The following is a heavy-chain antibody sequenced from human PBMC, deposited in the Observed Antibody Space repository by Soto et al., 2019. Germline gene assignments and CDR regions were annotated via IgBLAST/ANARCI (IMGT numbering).Heavy chain of an antibody. CDR3: ARHRARNWFDP. CDR2: IYYSGST. Sequence: SETLSLTCIVSGGSISSSSYYRGWIRQPPGKGLEWIGSIYYSGSTYYNPSLKSRVTISVYTSKNQFSLKLSSVTAADTAVSYCARHRARNWFDPWGQGTLVTVSS. CDR1: GGSISSSSYY. D-gene: IGHD6-6*01. J-gene: IGHJ5*02. V-gene: IGHV4-39*01.